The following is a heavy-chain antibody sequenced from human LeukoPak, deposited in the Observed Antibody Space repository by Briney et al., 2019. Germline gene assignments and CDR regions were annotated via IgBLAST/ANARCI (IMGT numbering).Heavy chain of an antibody. J-gene: IGHJ3*02. Sequence: SSETLSLTCTVSGGSISTYYWSWIRQPPGKGLEYIGYIYDSGVCNYNPSLKSRVTMSVDTSKNQLSLKLTSATAADAAVYFCATSTIPDIWSSGYGFDIWGQGTRVTVSS. CDR1: GGSISTYY. CDR3: ATSTIPDIWSSGYGFDI. CDR2: IYDSGVC. D-gene: IGHD3-9*01. V-gene: IGHV4-4*09.